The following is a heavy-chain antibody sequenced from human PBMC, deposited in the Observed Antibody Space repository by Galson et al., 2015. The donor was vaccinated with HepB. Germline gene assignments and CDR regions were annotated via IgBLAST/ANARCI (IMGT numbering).Heavy chain of an antibody. CDR3: ARCRSLGNIEVFEH. J-gene: IGHJ4*02. CDR1: GFTFSSYD. Sequence: SLRLSCAASGFTFSSYDMNWVRQAPGKGLGWISYISSSSSRTEYADSVKGRFTISRDNAKNSLYLQMNSLRDEDTAVYYCARCRSLGNIEVFEHWGQGTLVTVSS. D-gene: IGHD2-21*01. V-gene: IGHV3-48*02. CDR2: ISSSSSRT.